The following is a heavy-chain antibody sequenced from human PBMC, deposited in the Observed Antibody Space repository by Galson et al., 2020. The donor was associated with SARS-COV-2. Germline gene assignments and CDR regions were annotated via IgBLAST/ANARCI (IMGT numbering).Heavy chain of an antibody. CDR2: IWYDGSNK. J-gene: IGHJ6*02. CDR3: ARDSYYYDSSGYYYAPYYYYGMDV. V-gene: IGHV3-33*01. D-gene: IGHD3-22*01. CDR1: GFTFSSYG. Sequence: QLGESLKISCAASGFTFSSYGMHWVRQAPGKGLEWVAVIWYDGSNKYYADSVKGRFTISSDNSKNTLYLQMNSLRAEDTAVYYCARDSYYYDSSGYYYAPYYYYGMDVWGQGTTVTVSS.